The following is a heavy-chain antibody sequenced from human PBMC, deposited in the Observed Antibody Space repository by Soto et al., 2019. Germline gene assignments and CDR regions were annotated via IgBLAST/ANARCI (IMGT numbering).Heavy chain of an antibody. J-gene: IGHJ5*02. CDR3: ARMEYDFWIGYPSGQFDP. CDR1: GFSLSNARMG. V-gene: IGHV2-26*01. Sequence: QVTLKESGPVLVKPTETLTLTCTVSGFSLSNARMGVSWIRQPPGKALEWLAHIFSNDEKSYSTSLKSRLTSSKDTSKSQVVLTMTNMDPVDTATYSCARMEYDFWIGYPSGQFDPWGQGTLVTVSS. D-gene: IGHD3-3*01. CDR2: IFSNDEK.